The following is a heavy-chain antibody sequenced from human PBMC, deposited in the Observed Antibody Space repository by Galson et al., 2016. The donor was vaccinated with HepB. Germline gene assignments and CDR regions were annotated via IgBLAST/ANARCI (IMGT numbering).Heavy chain of an antibody. D-gene: IGHD1-1*01. CDR2: ISSNGGTT. V-gene: IGHV3-64D*06. CDR3: VKMYTKYAYYYYGMDV. CDR1: GFTFSSYV. Sequence: SLRLSCAASGFTFSSYVMYWVRQAPGKGLDYVSAISSNGGTTYYADSVEGRFTISRDNSKNTLYLQMSSLRAEDTAVYYCVKMYTKYAYYYYGMDVWGQGTTVTVSS. J-gene: IGHJ6*02.